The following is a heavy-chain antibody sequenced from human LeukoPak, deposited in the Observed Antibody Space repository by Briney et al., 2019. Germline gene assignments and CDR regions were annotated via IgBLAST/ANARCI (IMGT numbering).Heavy chain of an antibody. Sequence: GGSLRLSCAASGFTFSSYWMHWVRHAPGKGLVWVSRINSDGSSTSYADSVKGRFTISRDNAKNTLYLQMNSLRAEDTAVYYCARGRSGSYWDYWGQGTLVTVSS. D-gene: IGHD1-26*01. J-gene: IGHJ4*02. CDR2: INSDGSST. V-gene: IGHV3-74*01. CDR1: GFTFSSYW. CDR3: ARGRSGSYWDY.